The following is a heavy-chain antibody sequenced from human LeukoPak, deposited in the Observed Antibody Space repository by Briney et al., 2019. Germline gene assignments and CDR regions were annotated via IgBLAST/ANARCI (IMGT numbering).Heavy chain of an antibody. D-gene: IGHD3-22*01. CDR2: IYYSGST. CDR3: ARQFYESRSPHAKYFQQ. J-gene: IGHJ1*01. V-gene: IGHV4-39*01. Sequence: SETLSLTCTVSGGSISSSSYYWSWIRQAPGRGLEWIANIYYSGSTYYYPSLKSRVTISVDTSKNQFSLKLNSVTAADTAVYYCARQFYESRSPHAKYFQQWGQGTLVTVSS. CDR1: GGSISSSSYY.